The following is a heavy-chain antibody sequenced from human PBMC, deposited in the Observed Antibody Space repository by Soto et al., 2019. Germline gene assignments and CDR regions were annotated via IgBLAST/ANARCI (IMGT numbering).Heavy chain of an antibody. CDR1: GFTFSSYG. Sequence: QVQLVESGGGVVQPGRSLRLSCAASGFTFSSYGMHWVRQAPGKGLEWVAVISYDGSNEYYADSVKGRFTISRDNSKNTLYLQMNSLRAEDTAVYYCAKAPRNYFDYWGQGTLVTVSS. CDR3: AKAPRNYFDY. V-gene: IGHV3-30*18. CDR2: ISYDGSNE. J-gene: IGHJ4*02.